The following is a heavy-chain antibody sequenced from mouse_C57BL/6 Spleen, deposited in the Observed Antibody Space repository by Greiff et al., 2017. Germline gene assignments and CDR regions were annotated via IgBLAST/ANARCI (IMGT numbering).Heavy chain of an antibody. D-gene: IGHD1-1*02. CDR2: INPSTGGT. V-gene: IGHV1-42*01. CDR1: GYSFTGYY. Sequence: EVKLVESGPELVKPGASVKISCKASGYSFTGYYMNWVKQSPEKSLEWIGEINPSTGGTTYNQKFKAKATLTVDKSSSTAYMQLKSLTSEDSAVYYCARDYAHSAMDYWGQGTSVTVSS. CDR3: ARDYAHSAMDY. J-gene: IGHJ4*01.